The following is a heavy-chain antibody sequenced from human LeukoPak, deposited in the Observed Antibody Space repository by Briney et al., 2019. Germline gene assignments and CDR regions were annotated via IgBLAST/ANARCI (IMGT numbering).Heavy chain of an antibody. CDR1: GFTFSSYA. J-gene: IGHJ6*02. D-gene: IGHD3-10*01. CDR2: ISGSGGST. CDR3: AKDPYYGSGSYYPYYGMDV. V-gene: IGHV3-23*01. Sequence: PGRSLRLSCAASGFTFSSYAMSWVRQAPGKGLEWVSAISGSGGSTYYADSVKGRFTISRDNSKNTLYLQMNSLRAEDTAVYYCAKDPYYGSGSYYPYYGMDVWGQGTTVTVSS.